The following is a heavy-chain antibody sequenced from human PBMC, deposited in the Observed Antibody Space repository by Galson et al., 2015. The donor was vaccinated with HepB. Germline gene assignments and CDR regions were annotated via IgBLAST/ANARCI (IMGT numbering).Heavy chain of an antibody. CDR2: ISGSGDKT. Sequence: SLRLSCAASGLTFSSYAMTWVRQAPGKGLEWVSVISGSGDKTYYGDSVKGRFTISRDNSKNTLYLQMNRLRAEDTAVYYCASTQNWFDTSGYKNWGQGTLVTVSS. J-gene: IGHJ4*02. CDR1: GLTFSSYA. V-gene: IGHV3-23*01. CDR3: ASTQNWFDTSGYKN. D-gene: IGHD3-22*01.